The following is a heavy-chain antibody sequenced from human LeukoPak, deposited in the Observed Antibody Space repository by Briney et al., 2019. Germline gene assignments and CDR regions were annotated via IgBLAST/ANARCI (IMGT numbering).Heavy chain of an antibody. Sequence: SMXXVRQAPXXXREWVSSISSSSSYIYYADSVKGRFTISRDNAKNSLYLQMNSLRAEDTAVYYCARDSETLWFGEAWGQGTLVTVSS. V-gene: IGHV3-21*01. CDR2: ISSSSSYI. CDR1: S. D-gene: IGHD3-10*01. CDR3: ARDSETLWFGEA. J-gene: IGHJ5*02.